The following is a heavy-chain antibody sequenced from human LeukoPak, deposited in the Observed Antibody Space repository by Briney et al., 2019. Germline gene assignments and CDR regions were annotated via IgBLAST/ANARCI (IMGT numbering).Heavy chain of an antibody. J-gene: IGHJ4*02. CDR3: ANHRSAFEF. Sequence: GGSLRLSCAASGLTFSTFGMSWIRQSPGKELEWVSAISGSASGHIPNYADSVKGRFTISRDNYKNTLYLQMNSLRVEDTAVYYCANHRSAFEFWGQGTLVTVSS. V-gene: IGHV3-23*01. D-gene: IGHD3-10*01. CDR2: ISGSASGH. CDR1: GLTFSTFG.